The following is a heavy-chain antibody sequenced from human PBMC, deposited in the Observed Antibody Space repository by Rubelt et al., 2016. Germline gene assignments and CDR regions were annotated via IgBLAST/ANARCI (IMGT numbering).Heavy chain of an antibody. J-gene: IGHJ4*02. V-gene: IGHV3-7*01. CDR1: GLTFTSSW. CDR2: IKQDGSEK. Sequence: GSLRLSCAASGLTFTSSWMSWVRQAPGKGLEWVANIKQDGSEKYYVDSVKGRFTISSDNAKNSLYLQMNSLRAEDTSVYFCVTGGGTFRYWGQGTLVTVSS. CDR3: VTGGGTFRY. D-gene: IGHD4-23*01.